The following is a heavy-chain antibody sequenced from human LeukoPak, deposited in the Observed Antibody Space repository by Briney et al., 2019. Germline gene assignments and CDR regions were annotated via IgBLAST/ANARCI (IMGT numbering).Heavy chain of an antibody. CDR3: ASERYGDHDVAFDI. Sequence: GGSLRLSCAASGFTVSSNYINWVRQAPGKGLEWVSIIYSGGKTFYGDSVKGRFTTSRHNSQNTVFLQMNSLRPDDTALYYCASERYGDHDVAFDIWGQGTMVTVSS. J-gene: IGHJ3*02. CDR1: GFTVSSNY. V-gene: IGHV3-53*01. D-gene: IGHD4-17*01. CDR2: IYSGGKT.